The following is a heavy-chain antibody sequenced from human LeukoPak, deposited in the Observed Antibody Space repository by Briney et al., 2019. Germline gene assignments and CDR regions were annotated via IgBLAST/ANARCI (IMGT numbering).Heavy chain of an antibody. J-gene: IGHJ5*02. CDR2: MTGNGGTV. V-gene: IGHV3-23*01. CDR1: GLSFSDFA. D-gene: IGHD4-17*01. CDR3: TKDPNGNYIGAFDP. Sequence: GGSLRLSCAGSGLSFSDFAMTWVRQAPGKGLEWVSSMTGNGGTVVYTDSVKGRFTMSRDNSKDTVYLQMNSLRAEDTALYYCTKDPNGNYIGAFDPWGLGTLVTVSS.